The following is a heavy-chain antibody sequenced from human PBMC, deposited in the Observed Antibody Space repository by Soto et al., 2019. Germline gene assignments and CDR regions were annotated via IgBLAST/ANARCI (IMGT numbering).Heavy chain of an antibody. CDR1: GFSFSSGGVG. Sequence: QITLKESGPTLVKPTQPLTLTCTFSGFSFSSGGVGVGWVRQPPGKALEWLAIIYWDDDKRYSPSLRNRLTITKDTSKNQVVLTMTNMDPVDTATYYCTHSPVFGDKLDFWGQGILATVSS. D-gene: IGHD2-21*01. V-gene: IGHV2-5*02. CDR2: IYWDDDK. J-gene: IGHJ4*02. CDR3: THSPVFGDKLDF.